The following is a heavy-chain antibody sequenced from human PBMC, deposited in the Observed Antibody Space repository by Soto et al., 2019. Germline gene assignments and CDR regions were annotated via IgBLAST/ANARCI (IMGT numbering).Heavy chain of an antibody. V-gene: IGHV3-30*18. CDR1: GFTFSSYG. CDR2: ISYDGINK. D-gene: IGHD1-1*01. CDR3: AKSMYNWNDGFFDY. J-gene: IGHJ4*02. Sequence: QVQLVESGGGVVQPGRSLRLSCAASGFTFSSYGMHWVRQAPGKGLEWVAIISYDGINKYYANSVKVRFTISRDNSKNTLYLQMNSLRAEDTAVYYCAKSMYNWNDGFFDYWGQGTLVTVSS.